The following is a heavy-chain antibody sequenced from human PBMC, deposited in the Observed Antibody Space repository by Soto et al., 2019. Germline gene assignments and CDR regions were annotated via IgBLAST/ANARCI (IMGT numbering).Heavy chain of an antibody. CDR1: GDTFTDYY. J-gene: IGHJ4*02. V-gene: IGHV1-46*01. CDR3: ARGGHVVVVTAALDY. CDR2: VNPSGGHT. D-gene: IGHD2-21*02. Sequence: QVQLMQSGAEVKKPGASGKVSCKASGDTFTDYYIHWVRQAPGQGLEWMGTVNPSGGHTTYAQHFLGRATXPXXXSXCTLYMELTSLTSDDTAVYYGARGGHVVVVTAALDYWGQGTLVTVSS.